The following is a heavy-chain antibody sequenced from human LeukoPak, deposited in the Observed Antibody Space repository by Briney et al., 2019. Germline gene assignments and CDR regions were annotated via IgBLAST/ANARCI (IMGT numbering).Heavy chain of an antibody. CDR2: ISSSGSTI. Sequence: GGSPRLSCAASGFTFSDYYMSWIRQAPGKGLEWVSYISSSGSTIYYADSVKGRFTISRDNAKNSLYLQMNSLRAEDTAVYYCARVQLNYYYMDVWGKGTTVTVSS. J-gene: IGHJ6*03. V-gene: IGHV3-11*04. CDR1: GFTFSDYY. CDR3: ARVQLNYYYMDV. D-gene: IGHD2-2*01.